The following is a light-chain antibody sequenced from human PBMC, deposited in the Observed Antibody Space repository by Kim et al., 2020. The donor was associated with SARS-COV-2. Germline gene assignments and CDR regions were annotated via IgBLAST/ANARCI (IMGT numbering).Light chain of an antibody. CDR1: QSISTW. V-gene: IGKV1-5*01. J-gene: IGKJ1*01. CDR3: QQYDRDST. CDR2: DAS. Sequence: SASVGDSVTITCRASQSISTWLAWYQQKLGKAPKLLIFDASNLESGVPPRFSGSGSGTEFTLTISSLQPDDVATYYCQQYDRDSTFGQGTKVEIK.